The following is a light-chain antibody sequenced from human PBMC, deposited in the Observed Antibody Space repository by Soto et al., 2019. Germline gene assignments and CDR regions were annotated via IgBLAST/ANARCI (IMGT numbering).Light chain of an antibody. CDR3: QQYGSSART. J-gene: IGKJ1*01. CDR1: QGVSSY. Sequence: ALTQSPGTLSFSPGASATLSCRASQGVSSYLTWYRQKPGQAPRLLFYDASTRAAGTPARFSSSGSGTDFLLTSSRLEPDDFAVYYYQQYGSSARTFGRGTKVDIK. V-gene: IGKV3-20*01. CDR2: DAS.